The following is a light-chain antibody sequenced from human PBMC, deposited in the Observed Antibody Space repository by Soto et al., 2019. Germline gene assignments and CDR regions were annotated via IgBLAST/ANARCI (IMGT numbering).Light chain of an antibody. CDR3: QQYEDQTLT. V-gene: IGKV1-33*01. J-gene: IGKJ4*01. CDR2: DAS. CDR1: QSIANF. Sequence: DVQMTQSPSSLSASVGDRVTITCKANQSIANFLNWFQHKPGEAPKLLISDASHLELGVPSRFSGSRTGTDFVLDIRNMKSEDVATYLCQQYEDQTLTLGGGTKV.